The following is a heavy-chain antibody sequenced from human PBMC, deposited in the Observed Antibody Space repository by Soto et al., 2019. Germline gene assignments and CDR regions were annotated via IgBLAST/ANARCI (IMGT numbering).Heavy chain of an antibody. J-gene: IGHJ3*02. CDR1: GGSISSYY. Sequence: SETLSLTCTVSGGSISSYYWSWIRQPPGKGLEWIGYIYYSGSTNYNPSLKSRVTISLDTSKNQFSLKLSSVTAADTAVYYCARASDAYCTNGVCYEQGLAFDIWGQGTMVTVSS. V-gene: IGHV4-59*01. D-gene: IGHD2-8*01. CDR3: ARASDAYCTNGVCYEQGLAFDI. CDR2: IYYSGST.